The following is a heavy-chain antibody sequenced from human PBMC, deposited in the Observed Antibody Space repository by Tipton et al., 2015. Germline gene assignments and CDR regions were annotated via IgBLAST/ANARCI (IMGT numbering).Heavy chain of an antibody. V-gene: IGHV3-30*18. J-gene: IGHJ5*02. CDR1: GFTFSTYG. CDR2: ISFDGGNK. D-gene: IGHD3-10*01. Sequence: SLRLSCAASGFTFSTYGMHWVRQAPGKGLEWVAVISFDGGNKFYGDSVRGRFAISRDNSKNTLYLQMNSLGPDDTAVYYCAKDGTLRGDNWFDTWGQGTLVTVSS. CDR3: AKDGTLRGDNWFDT.